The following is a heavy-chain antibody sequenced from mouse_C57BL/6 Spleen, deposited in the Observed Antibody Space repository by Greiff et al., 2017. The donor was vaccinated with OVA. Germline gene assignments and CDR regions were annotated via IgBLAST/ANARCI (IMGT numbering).Heavy chain of an antibody. D-gene: IGHD2-4*01. J-gene: IGHJ4*01. CDR2: IWTGGGT. CDR1: GFSLTSYA. V-gene: IGHV2-9-1*01. Sequence: QVQLQQSGPGLVAPSQSLSITCTVSGFSLTSYAISWVRQPPGKGLEWLGVIWTGGGTNYNSALKSRLSISKDNSKSQVFLKMNSLQTDDTARYYCARPFYYDYDEGYYYAMDYWGQGTSVTVSS. CDR3: ARPFYYDYDEGYYYAMDY.